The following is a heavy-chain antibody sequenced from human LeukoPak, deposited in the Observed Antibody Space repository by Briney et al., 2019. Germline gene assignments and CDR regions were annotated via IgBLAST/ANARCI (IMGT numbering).Heavy chain of an antibody. Sequence: QPGGSLRLSCAASGFTFSSYAMSWVRQAPGKGLEWVSAISGSGGSTYYADSVKGRFTISRDNSKNTLYLQMNSLRAEDTAVYYCAKDLGGEPNGLDAFDIWGQGTMVTVSS. V-gene: IGHV3-23*01. CDR3: AKDLGGEPNGLDAFDI. CDR2: ISGSGGST. CDR1: GFTFSSYA. D-gene: IGHD3-16*01. J-gene: IGHJ3*02.